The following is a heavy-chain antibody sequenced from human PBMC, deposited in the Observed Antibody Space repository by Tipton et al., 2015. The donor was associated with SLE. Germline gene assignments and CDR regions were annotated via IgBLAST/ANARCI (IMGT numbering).Heavy chain of an antibody. CDR3: ARDFEGIANPLGAFDI. Sequence: TLSLTCTVSGGSISSHYWSWIRQPPGKGLEWIGYIYYSGSTNYNPSLKGRVTISVDTSKNQFSLKLSSVTAADTAVYYCARDFEGIANPLGAFDIWGQGTMVTVSS. D-gene: IGHD6-13*01. CDR1: GGSISSHY. CDR2: IYYSGST. V-gene: IGHV4-59*11. J-gene: IGHJ3*02.